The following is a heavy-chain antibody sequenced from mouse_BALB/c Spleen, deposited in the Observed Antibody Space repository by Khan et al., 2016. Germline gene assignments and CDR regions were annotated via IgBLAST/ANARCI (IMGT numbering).Heavy chain of an antibody. V-gene: IGHV5-12-1*01. CDR3: ARHLITTATYFDY. J-gene: IGHJ2*01. CDR2: ISSGGGST. Sequence: EVELVESGGGLVKPGGSLKLSCAASGFAFSSYDMSWVRQTPEKRLEWVAYISSGGGSTYYPDTVKGRFTISRDNAKNTLYLQMSSLKSEDTAMYDCARHLITTATYFDYWGQGTTLTVSS. D-gene: IGHD1-2*01. CDR1: GFAFSSYD.